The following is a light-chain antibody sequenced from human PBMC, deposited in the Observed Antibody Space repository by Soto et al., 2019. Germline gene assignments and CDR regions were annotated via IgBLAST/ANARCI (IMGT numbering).Light chain of an antibody. CDR1: SSNIGNNA. Sequence: QSVLTQPPSVSEAPRQRVTISCSGSSSNIGNNAVNWYQQLPGKAPKLLIYYDDLLPSGVSDRFSGSKSGTSASLAISGLQSEDEDDYYCAAWDDGLNAYVFGNGTKV. J-gene: IGLJ1*01. CDR3: AAWDDGLNAYV. CDR2: YDD. V-gene: IGLV1-36*01.